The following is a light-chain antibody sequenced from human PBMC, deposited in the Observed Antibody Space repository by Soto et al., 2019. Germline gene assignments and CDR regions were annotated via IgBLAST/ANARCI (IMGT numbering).Light chain of an antibody. CDR1: SSNIGTNA. CDR2: SEI. J-gene: IGLJ1*01. CDR3: AAWDDSLNGYV. V-gene: IGLV1-44*01. Sequence: QAVVTQPPSASGTPGQRVTISCSGSSSNIGTNAVSWYQQLPGTAPKLLIYSEIQRPSGVPDRFSGSKSGTSASLAISGLQSEDEADYYCAAWDDSLNGYVFGTGTKLTVL.